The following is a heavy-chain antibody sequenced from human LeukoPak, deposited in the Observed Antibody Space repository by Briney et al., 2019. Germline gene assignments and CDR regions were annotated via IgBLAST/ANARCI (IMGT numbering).Heavy chain of an antibody. J-gene: IGHJ4*02. CDR1: GFTFNSYA. V-gene: IGHV3-23*01. CDR3: AKDSLDYSNYPDSGDY. D-gene: IGHD4-11*01. Sequence: PGRSLRLSCAASGFTFNSYAMSWVRQAPGKGLEWVSAISGSGGSTYYADSVKGRFTISRDNSKNTQYLQMNSLRAEDTAVYYCAKDSLDYSNYPDSGDYWGQGTLVTVSS. CDR2: ISGSGGST.